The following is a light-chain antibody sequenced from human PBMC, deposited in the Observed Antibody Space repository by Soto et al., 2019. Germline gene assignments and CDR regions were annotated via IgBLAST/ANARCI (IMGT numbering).Light chain of an antibody. J-gene: IGKJ1*01. CDR2: DAS. CDR1: QNINAW. CDR3: QHYRLYSPWT. V-gene: IGKV1-5*01. Sequence: IPTTQSPSTLSASVGDRVTIPCRASQNINAWLAWYQQKPGKAPKLLISDASSLESGVPSRFSGSGSGTEFTLTISGLQPDDFATYYCQHYRLYSPWTFGQGTKVDI.